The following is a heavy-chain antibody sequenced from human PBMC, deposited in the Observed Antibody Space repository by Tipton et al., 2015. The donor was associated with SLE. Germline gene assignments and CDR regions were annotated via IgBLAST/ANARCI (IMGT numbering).Heavy chain of an antibody. D-gene: IGHD1-1*01. J-gene: IGHJ5*02. V-gene: IGHV1-18*01. CDR3: ARGAGNNWLYNWFDP. CDR1: GYTFTSNG. Sequence: QSGPEVKKAGASVKVSCKASGYTFTSNGIAWVRQAPGQGLEWVGWISAYNGHTDYAQKFQGRVTMTTDTSTNTAYMDLRSLRSDDTAVYYCARGAGNNWLYNWFDPWSQGTLVTVSS. CDR2: ISAYNGHT.